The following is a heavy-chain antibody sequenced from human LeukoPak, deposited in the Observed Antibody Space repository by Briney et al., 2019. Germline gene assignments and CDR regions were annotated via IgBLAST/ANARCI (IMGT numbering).Heavy chain of an antibody. V-gene: IGHV4-34*01. J-gene: IGHJ4*02. Sequence: SETLSLTCAVYGGSFSGYYWSWIRQPPGKGLEWIGEINHSGSTIYNPSLKSRVTISVDTSKSQFSLKLSSVTAADTAVYYCARSSSGDYWGQGTLVTVSS. CDR2: INHSGST. CDR3: ARSSSGDY. D-gene: IGHD3-10*01. CDR1: GGSFSGYY.